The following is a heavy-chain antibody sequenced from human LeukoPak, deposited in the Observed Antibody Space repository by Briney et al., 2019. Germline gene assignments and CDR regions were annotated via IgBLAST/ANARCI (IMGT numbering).Heavy chain of an antibody. CDR3: ARKENVYYYFDY. V-gene: IGHV4-28*01. Sequence: SDTLSLTCAVSGYSITSSSWWGWIRQPPGKGLEWIGYIYHSGTTYYNPSLQSRVTTSVDTSKNQFSLKLSSVTAVDTAVYYCARKENVYYYFDYWGQGTLVTVSS. J-gene: IGHJ4*02. CDR2: IYHSGTT. D-gene: IGHD3-10*01. CDR1: GYSITSSSW.